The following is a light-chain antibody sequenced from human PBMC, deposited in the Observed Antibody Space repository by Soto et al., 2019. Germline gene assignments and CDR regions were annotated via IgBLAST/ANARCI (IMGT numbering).Light chain of an antibody. CDR1: QDIRND. CDR2: AAS. J-gene: IGKJ1*01. CDR3: LQDYNYPRT. Sequence: AIQMTQSPSSLSASVGDRVTITCRASQDIRNDLGWYQQKPGKAPKILINAASNLQSGVPSRFSGSGSGTDFTLAISSLQTEDVATYDCLQDYNYPRTFGQGTRVEVK. V-gene: IGKV1-6*02.